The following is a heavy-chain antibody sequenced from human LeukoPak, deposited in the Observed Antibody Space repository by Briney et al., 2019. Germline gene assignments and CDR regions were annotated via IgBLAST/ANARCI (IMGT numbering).Heavy chain of an antibody. J-gene: IGHJ4*02. CDR2: ISYDGSNK. CDR3: ASTDGRPFDY. CDR1: GFTFSSYG. D-gene: IGHD1-1*01. V-gene: IGHV3-30*12. Sequence: GGSLRLSCAAPGFTFSSYGMHWVRQAPGKGLEWVAVISYDGSNKYYADSVKGRFTISRDNSKNTLYLQMNSLRAEDTAVYYCASTDGRPFDYWGQGTLVTVSS.